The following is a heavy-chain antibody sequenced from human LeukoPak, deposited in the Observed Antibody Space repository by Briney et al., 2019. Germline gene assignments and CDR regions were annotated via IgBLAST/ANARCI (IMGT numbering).Heavy chain of an antibody. V-gene: IGHV3-30*02. CDR2: IRYDGSNK. J-gene: IGHJ4*02. CDR1: GFTFSSYG. Sequence: QPGGSLRLSCAASGFTFSSYGMHWVRQAPGRGLEWVAFIRYDGSNKYYADSVKGRFTISRDNSKNTLYLQMNSLRAEDTALYYCARIALTGTTPYYFDYWGQGTLVTVSS. D-gene: IGHD1-7*01. CDR3: ARIALTGTTPYYFDY.